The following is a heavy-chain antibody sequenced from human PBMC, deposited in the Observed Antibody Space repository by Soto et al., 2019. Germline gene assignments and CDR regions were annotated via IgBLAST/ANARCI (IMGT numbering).Heavy chain of an antibody. D-gene: IGHD2-2*01. V-gene: IGHV4-39*01. CDR2: IYYSGST. Sequence: QLQLQESGPGLVKTSETLSLTCTVSGIYVSTSDYYWGWVRQPPGKGLDWIGSIYYSGSTFYNPSPRSRVPLSLDTSKILSSLRVRCVTAAVTVVYFCVGFVVPASLNSDFEFWGSGTLVTVSS. CDR1: GIYVSTSDYY. J-gene: IGHJ4*01. CDR3: VGFVVPASLNSDFEF.